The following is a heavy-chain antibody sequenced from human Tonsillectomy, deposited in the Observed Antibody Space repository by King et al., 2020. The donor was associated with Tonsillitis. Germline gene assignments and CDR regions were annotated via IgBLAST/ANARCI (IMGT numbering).Heavy chain of an antibody. CDR2: IYYSGST. D-gene: IGHD6-19*01. CDR1: GGSISSYY. Sequence: QLQESGPGLVKPSETLSLTCTVSGGSISSYYWSWIRQPPGKGLEWIGYIYYSGSTNYNPSLKSRVTISVDTSKNQFSLKLSSVTAADTAVYYCARVGGSGWYGVDYWGQGTLVTVSS. CDR3: ARVGGSGWYGVDY. J-gene: IGHJ4*02. V-gene: IGHV4-59*01.